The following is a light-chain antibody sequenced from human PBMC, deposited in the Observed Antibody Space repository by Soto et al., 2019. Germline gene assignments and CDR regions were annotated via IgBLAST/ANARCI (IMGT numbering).Light chain of an antibody. J-gene: IGLJ3*02. V-gene: IGLV2-8*01. CDR1: SSDIGGYDY. Sequence: QSVLTQPPSASGSPGQSVTISCTGTSSDIGGYDYVSWYQQHPGKAPKLIIYEVNKRPSGVPDRFSDSKSGNTASLTVSGLQAEDEADYYCSSYAGSNNLVFAGGTKVTVL. CDR3: SSYAGSNNLV. CDR2: EVN.